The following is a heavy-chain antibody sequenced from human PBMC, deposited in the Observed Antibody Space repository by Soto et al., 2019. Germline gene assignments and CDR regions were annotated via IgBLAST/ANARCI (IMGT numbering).Heavy chain of an antibody. D-gene: IGHD2-15*01. J-gene: IGHJ6*02. CDR3: ARDFLFGKYGSGGSCHPGVRMDV. V-gene: IGHV3-48*02. Sequence: SGGSLRLSCAASGFTFSSYSMNWVRQAPGKGLEWVSYISSSSSTIYYADSVKGRFTISRDNAKNSLYLQMNSLRDEDTAVYYCARDFLFGKYGSGGSCHPGVRMDVWGQGTTVTVSS. CDR1: GFTFSSYS. CDR2: ISSSSSTI.